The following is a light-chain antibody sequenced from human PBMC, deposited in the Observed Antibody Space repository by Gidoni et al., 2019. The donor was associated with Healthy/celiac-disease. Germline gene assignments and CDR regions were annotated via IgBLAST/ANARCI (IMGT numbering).Light chain of an antibody. CDR3: AAWDDSLSGWV. J-gene: IGLJ3*02. CDR1: SSNY. CDR2: RNN. V-gene: IGLV1-47*01. Sequence: QSVLSQPPSASGTPGQRVTISCSKTSSNYVYWYQQFPGTAPNLLIYRNNQRPSGVPGRFSGSKSGTSASLAISGLRSEDEADYYCAAWDDSLSGWVFGGGTKLSVL.